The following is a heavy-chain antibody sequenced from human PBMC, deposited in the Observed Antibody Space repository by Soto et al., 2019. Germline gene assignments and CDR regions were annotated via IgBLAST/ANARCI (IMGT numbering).Heavy chain of an antibody. CDR2: ISAYNGNT. D-gene: IGHD4-17*01. V-gene: IGHV1-18*01. J-gene: IGHJ4*02. CDR3: ARSPDDYGDYFNFDY. CDR1: GYTFTSYG. Sequence: QVQLVQSGAEVKKPGASVKVSCKASGYTFTSYGISWVRQAPGQGLEWMGWISAYNGNTNYAQKLQGRVAMTTDTSTSTAYMELRSLRSDDTAVYYCARSPDDYGDYFNFDYWGQGTLVTVSS.